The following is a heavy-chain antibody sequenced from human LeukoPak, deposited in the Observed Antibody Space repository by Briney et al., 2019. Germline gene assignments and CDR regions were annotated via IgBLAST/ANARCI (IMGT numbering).Heavy chain of an antibody. Sequence: SETLSLTCAVYGGSFNGYYWIWIRQPPGKGLEWIGEINHSGSTNYNPSLKSQVTISVDTSKNQFSLKLSSVTAADTAVYYCARDRRSTSLRGIDPWGQGTLVTVSS. D-gene: IGHD2-2*01. CDR3: ARDRRSTSLRGIDP. CDR1: GGSFNGYY. J-gene: IGHJ5*02. CDR2: INHSGST. V-gene: IGHV4-34*01.